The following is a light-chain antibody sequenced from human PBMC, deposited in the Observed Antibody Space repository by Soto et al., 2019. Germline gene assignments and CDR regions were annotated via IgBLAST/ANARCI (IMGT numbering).Light chain of an antibody. V-gene: IGKV3-15*01. Sequence: EIVMTQSPATLSVSPGERATLSCRASQSVSSNLAWYQQKPGQAPRLLIYGASTRATGIPARFSGSGSGTEFTLTISSLQSEDFAVYYCQQYSHWPPLTFGPGTKV. CDR1: QSVSSN. CDR3: QQYSHWPPLT. J-gene: IGKJ3*01. CDR2: GAS.